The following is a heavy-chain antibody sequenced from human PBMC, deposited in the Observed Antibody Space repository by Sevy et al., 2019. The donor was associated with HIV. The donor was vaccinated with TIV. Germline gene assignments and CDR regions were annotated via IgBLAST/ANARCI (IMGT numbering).Heavy chain of an antibody. Sequence: GGSLRLSCAASGFTFSSYAMRWVRQAPGKGLEWVAVISYDGSNKYYADSVKGRFTISRDNSKNTLYLQMNSLRAEDTAVYYCARDNDCSGGSCSYYYGMDVWGQGTTVTVSS. J-gene: IGHJ6*02. CDR2: ISYDGSNK. CDR3: ARDNDCSGGSCSYYYGMDV. V-gene: IGHV3-30-3*01. CDR1: GFTFSSYA. D-gene: IGHD2-15*01.